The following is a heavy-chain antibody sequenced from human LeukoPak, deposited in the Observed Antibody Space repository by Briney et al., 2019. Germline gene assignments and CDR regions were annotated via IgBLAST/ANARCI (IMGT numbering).Heavy chain of an antibody. CDR3: AKRGGVIRVFLVGFHKEAYYFDS. CDR1: GITLSNYG. Sequence: GGSLRLSCAVSGITLSNYGTSWVRQAPGKGLEWVAGLSGSGGGTNYADSVQGRFTISRDNPKNTLYLQMNSLRAEDTAVYFCAKRGGVIRVFLVGFHKEAYYFDSWGQGALVTVSS. J-gene: IGHJ4*02. V-gene: IGHV3-23*01. D-gene: IGHD2-8*02. CDR2: LSGSGGGT.